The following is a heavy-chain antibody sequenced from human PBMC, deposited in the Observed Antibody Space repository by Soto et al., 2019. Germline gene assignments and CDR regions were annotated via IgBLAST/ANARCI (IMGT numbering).Heavy chain of an antibody. D-gene: IGHD3-10*01. CDR2: ISAYTGNT. CDR1: GYTFTSYG. Sequence: ASVKVSCKASGYTFTSYGISWVXQAPGQGLEWMGWISAYTGNTNYAQKLQGRVTMTTDTSTSTAYMELRSLRSDDTAVYYCARDHNLSRILWFGEIKIDYWGQGTLVTVS. CDR3: ARDHNLSRILWFGEIKIDY. J-gene: IGHJ4*02. V-gene: IGHV1-18*01.